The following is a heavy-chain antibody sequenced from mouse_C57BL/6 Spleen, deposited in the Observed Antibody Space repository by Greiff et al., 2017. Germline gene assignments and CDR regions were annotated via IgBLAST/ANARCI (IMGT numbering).Heavy chain of an antibody. Sequence: EVKLMESGGGLVKPGGSLKLSCAASGFTFSDYGMHWVRQAPEKGLEWVAYISSGSSTIYYADTVKGRFTISRDNAKNTLFLQMTSLRSEDTAMYYCARPTTGGWLAYWGQGTLVTVSA. CDR1: GFTFSDYG. D-gene: IGHD2-12*01. CDR3: ARPTTGGWLAY. J-gene: IGHJ3*01. V-gene: IGHV5-17*01. CDR2: ISSGSSTI.